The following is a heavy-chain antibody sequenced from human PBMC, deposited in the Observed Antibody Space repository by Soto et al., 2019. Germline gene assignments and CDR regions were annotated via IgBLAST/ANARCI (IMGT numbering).Heavy chain of an antibody. D-gene: IGHD2-2*01. CDR3: ARCGNTSSCSRIRS. V-gene: IGHV3-9*01. J-gene: IGHJ4*02. CDR2: ISWNSANI. Sequence: EVQLVESGGGLVQPGRSLRLSCAGSGFTFDAHAMHWVRQAPGKGLEWVSTISWNSANIHYADSVQGRFTISRDSANNSLYLQLTSLRAEETTLYYSARCGNTSSCSRIRSWGQGTLVTVSS. CDR1: GFTFDAHA.